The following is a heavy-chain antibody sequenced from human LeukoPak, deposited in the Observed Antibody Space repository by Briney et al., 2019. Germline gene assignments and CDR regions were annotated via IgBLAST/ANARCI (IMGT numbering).Heavy chain of an antibody. CDR3: ASDVGVD. CDR1: GLTFSKSW. J-gene: IGHJ4*02. Sequence: GGSLRLSRAASGLTFSKSWMTWVRQAPGKGLEWVANIKEDGSEKYYEDSVKGRFTISRDNGQNSLYLQMNSLRIEDTAVYYCASDVGVDWGQGTLVTVSS. CDR2: IKEDGSEK. V-gene: IGHV3-7*01. D-gene: IGHD3-16*01.